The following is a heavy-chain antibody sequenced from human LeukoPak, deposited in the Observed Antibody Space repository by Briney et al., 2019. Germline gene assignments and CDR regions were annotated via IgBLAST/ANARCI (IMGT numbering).Heavy chain of an antibody. CDR1: GFTFSSYA. D-gene: IGHD3-3*01. Sequence: GGSLRLSCAASGFTFSSYAMSWVRQAPGKGLEWVSAISGSGGSTYYADSVKGRFTISRDNSKNTLYLQMNSLRAEDTAVYYCAKVGGRSGSGGLINRYYFDYWGQGTLVTVSS. CDR2: ISGSGGST. V-gene: IGHV3-23*01. CDR3: AKVGGRSGSGGLINRYYFDY. J-gene: IGHJ4*02.